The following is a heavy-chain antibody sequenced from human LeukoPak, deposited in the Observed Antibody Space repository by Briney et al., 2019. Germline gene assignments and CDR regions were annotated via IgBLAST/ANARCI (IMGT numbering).Heavy chain of an antibody. CDR1: GGSIGSHY. Sequence: SETLSLTCTVSGGSIGSHYWSWTRQPPGNGLEWSGYIYYDGNTNYNPSLKRRVTISVDTSTNQFSLKLSSVTAADTAVYYCARDGSFPGSPNNWLDPWGQGTLVTVSS. CDR2: IYYDGNT. CDR3: ARDGSFPGSPNNWLDP. D-gene: IGHD2-2*01. J-gene: IGHJ5*02. V-gene: IGHV4-59*11.